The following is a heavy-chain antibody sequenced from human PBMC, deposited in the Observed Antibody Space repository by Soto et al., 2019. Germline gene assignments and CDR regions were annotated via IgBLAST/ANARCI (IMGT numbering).Heavy chain of an antibody. CDR2: ISSNSSYI. V-gene: IGHV3-21*01. CDR1: GFTFRSFT. J-gene: IGHJ5*02. CDR3: TRDASRDSSARGWFDP. D-gene: IGHD6-13*01. Sequence: GGSLRLSCAASGFTFRSFTMNWVRQAPGKGLEWVSTISSNSSYIYYTDALRGRFTVSRDNAKNSLHLQMNSLRAEDTAVYYCTRDASRDSSARGWFDPWGPGTLVTVSS.